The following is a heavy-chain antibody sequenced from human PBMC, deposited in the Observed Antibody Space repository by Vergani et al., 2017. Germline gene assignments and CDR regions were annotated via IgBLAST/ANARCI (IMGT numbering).Heavy chain of an antibody. Sequence: EVQLLESGGGLVQPGGSLRLSCAASGFTFSSYAMSWVRQAPGKGLEWDSAISGSGGSTYYADSVKGRFTISRDNSKNTLYLQMNSLRAEDTAVYYCAKDGDVDIVATIWYYYYGMDVWGQGTTVTVSS. CDR3: AKDGDVDIVATIWYYYYGMDV. CDR1: GFTFSSYA. V-gene: IGHV3-23*01. CDR2: ISGSGGST. J-gene: IGHJ6*02. D-gene: IGHD5-12*01.